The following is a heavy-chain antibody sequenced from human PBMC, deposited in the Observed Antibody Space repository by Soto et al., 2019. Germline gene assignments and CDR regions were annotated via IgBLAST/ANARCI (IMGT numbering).Heavy chain of an antibody. CDR3: ARIDYYDSSGYLDY. V-gene: IGHV4-34*01. Sequence: SETLSLTCAVYGGSFSGYYWSWIRQPPGKGLEWIGEINHSGSTNYNPSLKSRVTISVDTSKNQFSLKLSSVTAADTAVYYCARIDYYDSSGYLDYWGQGTLVTVSS. J-gene: IGHJ4*02. CDR2: INHSGST. CDR1: GGSFSGYY. D-gene: IGHD3-22*01.